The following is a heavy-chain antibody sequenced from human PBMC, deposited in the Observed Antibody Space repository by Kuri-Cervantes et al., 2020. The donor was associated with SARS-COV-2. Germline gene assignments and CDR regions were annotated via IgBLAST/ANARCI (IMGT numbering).Heavy chain of an antibody. CDR2: INPNSGGT. J-gene: IGHJ6*02. D-gene: IGHD2-2*01. Sequence: ASVKVSCKASGYTFTGYYMHWVRQAPGQGLEWMGWINPNSGGTNYAQKFQGWVTMTRDTSISTAYMELSRLRSDDTAVYYCARGRCSSTSCYGYYYYYYGIDVWGQGTTVTVSS. V-gene: IGHV1-2*04. CDR3: ARGRCSSTSCYGYYYYYYGIDV. CDR1: GYTFTGYY.